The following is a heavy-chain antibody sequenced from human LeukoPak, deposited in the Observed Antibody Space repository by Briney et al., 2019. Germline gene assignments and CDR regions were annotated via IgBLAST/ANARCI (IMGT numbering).Heavy chain of an antibody. CDR3: ARTYSSSWSYCDS. Sequence: ASVKVSCKASGGTFSSYAISWVRQAPGQGLDWMGMINPSSGSTRFAQMFQDRVTMTRDTSTSAVYMELSSLTSEGTAMYYCARTYSSSWSYCDSWGQGTLVTVSS. V-gene: IGHV1-46*01. J-gene: IGHJ4*02. CDR1: GGTFSSYA. CDR2: INPSSGST. D-gene: IGHD6-13*01.